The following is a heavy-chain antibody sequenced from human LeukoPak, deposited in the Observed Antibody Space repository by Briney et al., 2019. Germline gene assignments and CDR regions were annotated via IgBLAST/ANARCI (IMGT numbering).Heavy chain of an antibody. Sequence: GGSLRLSCTASGFTFSNYGMHWVRQAPAKGREWGAVISYDGSNEYYADSVKGRFTISRDNSKNTLFLQMNSLRPEDTAVYHCAKVALFSGYYPPFDYWGQGTLVTVSS. J-gene: IGHJ4*02. CDR2: ISYDGSNE. V-gene: IGHV3-30*18. CDR1: GFTFSNYG. D-gene: IGHD3-22*01. CDR3: AKVALFSGYYPPFDY.